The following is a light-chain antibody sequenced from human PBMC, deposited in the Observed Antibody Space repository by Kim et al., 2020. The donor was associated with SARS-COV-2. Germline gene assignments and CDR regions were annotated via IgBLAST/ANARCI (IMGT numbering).Light chain of an antibody. J-gene: IGKJ2*01. CDR3: QQRST. CDR1: QDISNS. Sequence: SPLSATVGDRLTITCQASQDISNSLNWYQQKPGKAPNLLLYDATNLETGVPSRFSGSGSGTDFSFTIITLQPEDIATYYWQQRSTFGQGTK. CDR2: DAT. V-gene: IGKV1-33*01.